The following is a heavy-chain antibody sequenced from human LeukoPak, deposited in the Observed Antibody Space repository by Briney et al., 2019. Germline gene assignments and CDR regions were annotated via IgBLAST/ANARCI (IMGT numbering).Heavy chain of an antibody. CDR2: INHSGST. CDR3: ARERGYANWFDP. CDR1: GGSFSGYY. Sequence: SETLSLTCAVYGGSFSGYYWSWIRQPPGKGLEWIGEINHSGSTNYNPSLKSRVTISVDTSKNQFSLKLSSVTAADTAVYYCARERGYANWFDPWGQGTVVTVSS. D-gene: IGHD5-18*01. J-gene: IGHJ5*02. V-gene: IGHV4-34*01.